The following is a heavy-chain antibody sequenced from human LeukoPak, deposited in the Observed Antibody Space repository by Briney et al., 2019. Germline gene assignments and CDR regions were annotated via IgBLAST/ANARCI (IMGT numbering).Heavy chain of an antibody. Sequence: SETLSLTCAVYGGSFSGYYWSWIRQPPGKGLEWIGEIYHSGSTNYNPSLKSRVTISVDKSKNQFSLKLSSVTAADTAVYYCAREDYDDSGAWYFDLWGRGTLVTVSS. CDR2: IYHSGST. D-gene: IGHD3-3*01. CDR3: AREDYDDSGAWYFDL. J-gene: IGHJ2*01. CDR1: GGSFSGYY. V-gene: IGHV4-34*01.